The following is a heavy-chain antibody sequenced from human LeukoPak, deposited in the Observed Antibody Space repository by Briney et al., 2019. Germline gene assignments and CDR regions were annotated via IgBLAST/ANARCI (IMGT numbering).Heavy chain of an antibody. D-gene: IGHD1-26*01. CDR3: ARVRGTEGWEPMGSAFDI. Sequence: SETLSLTCAVSGGSISSGGYSWSWIRQPPGKGLEWIGYIYHSGSTYYNPSLKSRVTISVDRSKNQFSLKLSSVTAADTAVYYCARVRGTEGWEPMGSAFDIWGQGTMVTVSS. CDR2: IYHSGST. V-gene: IGHV4-30-2*01. CDR1: GGSISSGGYS. J-gene: IGHJ3*02.